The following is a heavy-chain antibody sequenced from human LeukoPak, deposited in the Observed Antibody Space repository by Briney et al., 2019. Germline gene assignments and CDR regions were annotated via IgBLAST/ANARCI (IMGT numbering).Heavy chain of an antibody. CDR3: ARALTLYYDFWSGSSYFDY. CDR1: GFTFSSYW. CDR2: IKQDGSEK. V-gene: IGHV3-7*01. D-gene: IGHD3-3*01. J-gene: IGHJ4*02. Sequence: PGGSLRLSCAASGFTFSSYWMSWVRQAPGKGLEWVANIKQDGSEKYYVDSVKGRFTISRDNAKNSLYLQMNSLRAEDTAVYYCARALTLYYDFWSGSSYFDYWGQGTLVTVSS.